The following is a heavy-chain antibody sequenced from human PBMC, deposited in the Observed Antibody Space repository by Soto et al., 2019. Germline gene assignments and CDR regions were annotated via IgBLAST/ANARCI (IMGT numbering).Heavy chain of an antibody. D-gene: IGHD6-13*01. J-gene: IGHJ4*02. Sequence: SETLSGTSTVSGGSISSSSYYWGWIRQPPGKGLEWIGSIYYSVSTYYNPSLKSRVTISVDTSKNQFSLKLSSVTAADTAVYYCARRLGAAFDYWGQGTLVTSPQ. V-gene: IGHV4-39*01. CDR3: ARRLGAAFDY. CDR1: GGSISSSSYY. CDR2: IYYSVST.